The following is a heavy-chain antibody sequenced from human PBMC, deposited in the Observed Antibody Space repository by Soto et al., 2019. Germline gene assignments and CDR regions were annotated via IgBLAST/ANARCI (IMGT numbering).Heavy chain of an antibody. D-gene: IGHD3-10*01. J-gene: IGHJ4*02. V-gene: IGHV4-59*01. CDR3: ARWSMVRGDPFDY. Sequence: QVQLQESGPGLVKPSETLSLTCTVSGGSISSDYWSWIRQPPGKGLEWIGYIYYSGSTNYNPSLKSRVTISVATSKNQFSLKLSSVTAADTAVYDCARWSMVRGDPFDYWGQGTLVTVSS. CDR2: IYYSGST. CDR1: GGSISSDY.